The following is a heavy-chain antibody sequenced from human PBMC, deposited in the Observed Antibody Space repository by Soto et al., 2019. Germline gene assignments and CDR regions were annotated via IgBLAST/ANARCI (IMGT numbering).Heavy chain of an antibody. D-gene: IGHD2-15*01. Sequence: GGSLRLSCASSGFTFNNYGMNWVRQAPGKGLEWVAIISNDGSNKYYIESVRGRFTISRDNSKNMLFLQMNSLRVEDTAVYFCTKDGRFDSDGSLYYYYYGMDVWGQGTTVTVSS. CDR3: TKDGRFDSDGSLYYYYYGMDV. CDR2: ISNDGSNK. J-gene: IGHJ6*02. CDR1: GFTFNNYG. V-gene: IGHV3-30*18.